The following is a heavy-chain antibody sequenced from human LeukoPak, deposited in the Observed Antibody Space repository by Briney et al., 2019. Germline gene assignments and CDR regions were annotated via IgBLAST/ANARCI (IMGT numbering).Heavy chain of an antibody. J-gene: IGHJ4*02. CDR1: GVTMSNYY. D-gene: IGHD5-24*01. V-gene: IGHV4-59*08. CDR2: IFFSGGS. Sequence: PSETLSLNCTVSGVTMSNYYWSWIRQPPGKELEWIGYIFFSGGSNYNPSLKSRVTMSVDTSKNQFSLKLSSVTAADTAVYYCARHVRSGYNFLDYWGQGNLVTVSS. CDR3: ARHVRSGYNFLDY.